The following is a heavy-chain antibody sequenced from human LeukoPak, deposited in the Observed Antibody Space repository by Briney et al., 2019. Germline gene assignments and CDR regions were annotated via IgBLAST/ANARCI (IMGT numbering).Heavy chain of an antibody. Sequence: PSETLSLTCTVSGYSISSGYYWGWIRQPPGKGLEWIGSIYHSGGTYYNPSLKSRVTISVDTSKNQFSLKLSSVTAADTAVYYCARARVTMIVVGYAFDIWGQGTMVTVSS. D-gene: IGHD3-22*01. CDR3: ARARVTMIVVGYAFDI. CDR2: IYHSGGT. J-gene: IGHJ3*02. CDR1: GYSISSGYY. V-gene: IGHV4-38-2*02.